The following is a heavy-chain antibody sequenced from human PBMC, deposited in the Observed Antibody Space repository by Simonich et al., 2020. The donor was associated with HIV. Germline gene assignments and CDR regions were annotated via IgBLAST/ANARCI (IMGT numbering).Heavy chain of an antibody. V-gene: IGHV1-69-2*01. CDR3: ARGGQYSGSYI. J-gene: IGHJ4*02. D-gene: IGHD1-26*01. CDR2: VDPEDGET. Sequence: EVQLVQSGAEVKKPGATVKISCKVSGYTFTDYYMHLVQQAPGKGLEWMGLVDPEDGETIYAEKFQGRVTITRDTSASTAYMELSSLRSEDTAVYYCARGGQYSGSYIWGQGTLVTVSS. CDR1: GYTFTDYY.